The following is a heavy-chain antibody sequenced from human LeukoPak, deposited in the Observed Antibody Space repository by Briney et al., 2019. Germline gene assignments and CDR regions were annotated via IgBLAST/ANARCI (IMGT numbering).Heavy chain of an antibody. J-gene: IGHJ6*02. CDR2: IYSGGNT. CDR1: GFAFSSYA. Sequence: SGGSLRLSCAASGFAFSSYAMSWVRQAPGKGLDWVSVIYSGGNTYYADSVKGRFTISRDNSKNTLYLQMNSLRAEDTAIYYCVRSVYCSSSSCYHLDVWGQGTTVTVFS. V-gene: IGHV3-23*03. D-gene: IGHD2-2*01. CDR3: VRSVYCSSSSCYHLDV.